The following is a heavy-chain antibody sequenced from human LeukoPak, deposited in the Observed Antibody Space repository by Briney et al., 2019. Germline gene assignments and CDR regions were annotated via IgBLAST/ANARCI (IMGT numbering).Heavy chain of an antibody. Sequence: SETLSLTCTVSGGSISSYYWSWIRQPAGKGLEWIGRIYTSGSTNYNPSLKSRVTMSVDTSKNQFSLKLSSVTAADTAVYYCARVSGYNWRGINWFDPWGQGTLVTVSS. CDR1: GGSISSYY. V-gene: IGHV4-4*07. CDR2: IYTSGST. J-gene: IGHJ5*02. D-gene: IGHD1-20*01. CDR3: ARVSGYNWRGINWFDP.